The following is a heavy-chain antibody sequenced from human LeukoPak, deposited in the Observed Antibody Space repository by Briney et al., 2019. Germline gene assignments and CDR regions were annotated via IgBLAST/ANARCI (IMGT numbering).Heavy chain of an antibody. CDR1: GGSISSGGYY. V-gene: IGHV4-31*03. CDR3: ARTRRAVTTRGFDY. CDR2: IYYSGST. Sequence: SETLSLTCTVSGGSISSGGYYWSWIRQHPGKGLEWIGYIYYSGSTYYNPSLKSRVTISVDTSKNQFSLKLSSVTAADTAVYYCARTRRAVTTRGFDYWGQGTLVTVSS. J-gene: IGHJ4*02. D-gene: IGHD4-17*01.